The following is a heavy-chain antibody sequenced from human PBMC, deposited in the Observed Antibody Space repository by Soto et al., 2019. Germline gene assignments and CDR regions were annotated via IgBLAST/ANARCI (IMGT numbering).Heavy chain of an antibody. CDR3: VRNLATTGDHDAFDI. D-gene: IGHD7-27*01. J-gene: IGHJ3*02. CDR2: ISQDGNIK. CDR1: GFLFSSYV. Sequence: QVQLVESGGSVVQPGRSLRLSCAASGFLFSSYVIHWVRQAPGKGLEWVAVISQDGNIKYYADSVKGRFTISRDNSKNTLYLQMDSLKSEDTAVYYCVRNLATTGDHDAFDIWGHGTMVTVSS. V-gene: IGHV3-30-3*01.